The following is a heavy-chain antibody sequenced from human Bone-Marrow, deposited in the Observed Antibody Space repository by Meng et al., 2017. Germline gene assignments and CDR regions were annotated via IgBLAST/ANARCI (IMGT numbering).Heavy chain of an antibody. J-gene: IGHJ4*02. CDR2: IWYDGSNK. CDR1: GFTFSSYG. Sequence: GESLKISCAASGFTFSSYGMHWVRQAPGKGLEWVAVIWYDGSNKYYADSVKGRFTISRDNAKNSLYLQMNSLRAEDTAVYYCARDLVPGIFDYWGQGTMVTVPS. CDR3: ARDLVPGIFDY. V-gene: IGHV3-33*01. D-gene: IGHD1-26*01.